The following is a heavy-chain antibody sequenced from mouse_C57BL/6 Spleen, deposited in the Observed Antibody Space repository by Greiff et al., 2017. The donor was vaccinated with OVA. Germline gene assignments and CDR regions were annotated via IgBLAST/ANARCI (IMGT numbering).Heavy chain of an antibody. CDR3: ARDDYSNWGYFDV. J-gene: IGHJ1*03. V-gene: IGHV5-16*01. Sequence: EVKLMESEGGLVQPGSSMKLSCTASGFTFSDYYMAWVRQVPEKGLEWVANINYDGSSTYYLDSLKSRFIISRDNAKNILYLQMSSLKSEDTATYYCARDDYSNWGYFDVWGTGTTVTVSS. D-gene: IGHD2-5*01. CDR1: GFTFSDYY. CDR2: INYDGSST.